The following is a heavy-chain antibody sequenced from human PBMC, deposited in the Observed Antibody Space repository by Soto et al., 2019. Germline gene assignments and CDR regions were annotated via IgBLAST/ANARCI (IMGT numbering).Heavy chain of an antibody. CDR2: IKQDGSDK. CDR3: VTGGIRYFDY. J-gene: IGHJ4*02. CDR1: GFTFSSYW. V-gene: IGHV3-7*01. D-gene: IGHD3-16*01. Sequence: EVQLVESGGGLVQPGGSLRLSCAASGFTFSSYWMSWVRQAPGKGLEWVANIKQDGSDKYYVDSVKGRFTISRDNAKNSLYLKMNSLRDEDTAVYYCVTGGIRYFDYWGPGTLVTVSS.